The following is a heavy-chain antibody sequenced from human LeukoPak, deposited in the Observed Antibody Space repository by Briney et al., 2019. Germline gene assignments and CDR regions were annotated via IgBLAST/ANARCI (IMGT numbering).Heavy chain of an antibody. CDR1: GFTFDDYA. V-gene: IGHV3-74*01. CDR2: INSDGSST. CDR3: ARDVAAAHDY. D-gene: IGHD6-13*01. J-gene: IGHJ4*02. Sequence: GRSLRLSCAASGFTFDDYAMHWVRQAPGKGLVWVSRINSDGSSTSYADSVKGRFTISRDNAKNTLYLQMNSLRAEDTAVYYCARDVAAAHDYWGQGTLVTVSS.